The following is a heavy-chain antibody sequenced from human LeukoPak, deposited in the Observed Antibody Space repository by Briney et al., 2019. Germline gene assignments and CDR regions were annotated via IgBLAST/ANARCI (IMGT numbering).Heavy chain of an antibody. CDR1: GGSISSGGYY. CDR2: IYYSGST. J-gene: IGHJ6*04. CDR3: ARVPPIVPAAVGMDV. D-gene: IGHD2-2*01. V-gene: IGHV4-31*03. Sequence: SQTQSLTCTVSGGSISSGGYYWSWIRQHPGKGLEWIGYIYYSGSTYYNPSLKSRVTISVDTSKDQFSLKLSSVTAADTAVYYCARVPPIVPAAVGMDVWGKGTTVTVSS.